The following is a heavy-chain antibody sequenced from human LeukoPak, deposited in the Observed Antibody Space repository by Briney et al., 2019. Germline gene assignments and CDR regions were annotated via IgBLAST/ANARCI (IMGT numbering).Heavy chain of an antibody. V-gene: IGHV4-34*01. Sequence: ASETLSLTCAVYGGSFSGYYWSWIRQPPGKGLEWIGEINHSGSTNYNPSLKSRVTISVDTSKNQFSLKLSSVTAADTAVYYCARGRRRVVVVAARDPSFDYWGQGTLVTVSS. J-gene: IGHJ4*02. D-gene: IGHD2-15*01. CDR1: GGSFSGYY. CDR3: ARGRRRVVVVAARDPSFDY. CDR2: INHSGST.